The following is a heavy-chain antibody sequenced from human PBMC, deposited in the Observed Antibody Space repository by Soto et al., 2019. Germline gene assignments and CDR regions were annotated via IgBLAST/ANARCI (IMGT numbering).Heavy chain of an antibody. CDR1: GYSFATSG. Sequence: QVKLVQSGTEVKKPGASIKVSCKASGYSFATSGMSWVRQAPGQGLEWMGRISVYNGNTKYDQNLQDRVTMTTDTSTNTADLEVRNLRSDDTAVYYCARAGQYYDASGYANWGQGTLVTVSS. J-gene: IGHJ4*02. D-gene: IGHD3-22*01. CDR3: ARAGQYYDASGYAN. V-gene: IGHV1-18*01. CDR2: ISVYNGNT.